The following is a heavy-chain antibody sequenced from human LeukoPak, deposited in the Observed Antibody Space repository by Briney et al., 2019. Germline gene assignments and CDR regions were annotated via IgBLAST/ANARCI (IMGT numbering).Heavy chain of an antibody. CDR2: INSDGGRT. CDR1: GVTFSSNW. CDR3: ARMPRALATTNY. V-gene: IGHV3-74*01. D-gene: IGHD5-24*01. Sequence: GGSLRLSCAASGVTFSSNWMHWVRQAPGQGLVWVSRINSDGGRTSYADSVMGRFTISRDNAMNSLYLQMNSLRAEDTAVYYCARMPRALATTNYWGQGTLVTVSS. J-gene: IGHJ4*02.